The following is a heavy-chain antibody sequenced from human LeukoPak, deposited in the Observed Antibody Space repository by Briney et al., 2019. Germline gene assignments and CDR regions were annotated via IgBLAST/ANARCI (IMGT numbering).Heavy chain of an antibody. J-gene: IGHJ6*02. V-gene: IGHV1-24*01. CDR3: ATVNGSPRGNYYYGMDV. Sequence: GASVKVSCKASGYTFTTYDINWVRQATGKGLEWMGGFDPEDGETIYAQKFQGRVTMTEDTSTDTAYMELSSLRSEDTAVYYCATVNGSPRGNYYYGMDVWGQGTTVTVSS. CDR1: GYTFTTYD. D-gene: IGHD2-8*01. CDR2: FDPEDGET.